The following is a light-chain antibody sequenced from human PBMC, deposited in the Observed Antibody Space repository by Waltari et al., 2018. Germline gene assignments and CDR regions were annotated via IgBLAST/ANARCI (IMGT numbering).Light chain of an antibody. Sequence: EIVMTQSPATLSVSPGERATLSCRASQSISSNLACYQQKPGQAPRLLIYSASTRATGIPARFSGSGSGTEFTLTISSLQSEDFAVYYCQQYNNWPMYTFGQGTKLEIK. V-gene: IGKV3-15*01. CDR3: QQYNNWPMYT. J-gene: IGKJ2*01. CDR2: SAS. CDR1: QSISSN.